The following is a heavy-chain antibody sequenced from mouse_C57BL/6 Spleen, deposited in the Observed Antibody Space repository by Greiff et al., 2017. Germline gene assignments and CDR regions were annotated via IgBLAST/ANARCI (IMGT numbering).Heavy chain of an antibody. Sequence: QVQLQQPGAELVMPGASVKLSCKASGYTFTSYWLHWVKQRPGQGLEWIGEIDPSDSYTNYNQKFKGKSTLTVDKSSSTAYMQLSSLTSEDSAVYYCARKGDYYWYFDVWGTGTPVTVSS. CDR1: GYTFTSYW. CDR2: IDPSDSYT. CDR3: ARKGDYYWYFDV. V-gene: IGHV1-69*01. J-gene: IGHJ1*03. D-gene: IGHD2-13*01.